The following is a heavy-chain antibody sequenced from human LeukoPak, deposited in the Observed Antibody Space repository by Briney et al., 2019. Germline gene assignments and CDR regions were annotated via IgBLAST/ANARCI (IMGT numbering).Heavy chain of an antibody. CDR3: ARVPCMVRGVIPACWRGRARTNGMDV. V-gene: IGHV1-69*13. CDR1: GGTFSSYA. J-gene: IGHJ6*04. D-gene: IGHD3-10*01. CDR2: IIPIFGTA. Sequence: ASVKVSCKASGGTFSSYAISWVRQAPGQGLKWMGGIIPIFGTANYAQKFQGRVTITANESTSTAYMELSSLRSEDTAVYYCARVPCMVRGVIPACWRGRARTNGMDVWGKGTTVTVSS.